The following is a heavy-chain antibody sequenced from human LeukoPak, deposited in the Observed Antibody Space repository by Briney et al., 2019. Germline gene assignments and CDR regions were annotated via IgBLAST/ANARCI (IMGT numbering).Heavy chain of an antibody. J-gene: IGHJ4*02. Sequence: GGSLRLSCAASGFTFSSYEMNWVRQAPGKGLEWVSYISSSGSTIYYADSVKGRFTISRDNAKNSLYLQMNSLRAEDTAVYYCARDPSSYSDYDRGIDYWGQGILVTVSS. V-gene: IGHV3-48*03. D-gene: IGHD5-12*01. CDR2: ISSSGSTI. CDR3: ARDPSSYSDYDRGIDY. CDR1: GFTFSSYE.